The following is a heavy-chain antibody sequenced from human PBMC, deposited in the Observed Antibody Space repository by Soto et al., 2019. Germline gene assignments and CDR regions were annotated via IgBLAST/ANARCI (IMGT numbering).Heavy chain of an antibody. CDR2: IYHSGST. Sequence: SETLSLTCAVSGCSISSSNCWSWVRQPPGKGLEWIGEIYHSGSTNYNPSLKSRVTISVDKSKNQFSLKLSSVTAADTAVYYCARGVTTVITDYYGMDVWGQGTTVTVS. D-gene: IGHD4-17*01. CDR3: ARGVTTVITDYYGMDV. CDR1: GCSISSSNC. J-gene: IGHJ6*02. V-gene: IGHV4-4*02.